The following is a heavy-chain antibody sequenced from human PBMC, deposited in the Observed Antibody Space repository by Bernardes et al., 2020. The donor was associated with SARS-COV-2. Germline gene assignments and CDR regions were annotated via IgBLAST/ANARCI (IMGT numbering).Heavy chain of an antibody. CDR1: GFTFSDYY. J-gene: IGHJ4*02. V-gene: IGHV3-11*06. CDR2: ISNGGGRYT. CDR3: ARESRYSSSSFILDY. D-gene: IGHD6-6*01. Sequence: GGSLRVSCAASGFTFSDYYMNWMRQAPGKGLEWVSYISNGGGRYTNYADSVKGRFTISRDVAKNSLYLQMNSLRAEDTAVYYCARESRYSSSSFILDYWGQGTLVTVSS.